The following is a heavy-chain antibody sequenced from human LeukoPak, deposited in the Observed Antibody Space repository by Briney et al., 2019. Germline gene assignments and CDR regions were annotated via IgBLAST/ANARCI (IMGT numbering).Heavy chain of an antibody. CDR3: ARQGAAGKYYYYYMDV. Sequence: GESLKISCKGSGYSFTSYWIGWVRPMPGKGLEWMGIIYPCDSDTRYSPSFLGQVTISADKSISTAYLQWSSLKASDTAMYYCARQGAAGKYYYYYMDVWGKGTTVTVSS. J-gene: IGHJ6*03. D-gene: IGHD6-13*01. V-gene: IGHV5-51*01. CDR1: GYSFTSYW. CDR2: IYPCDSDT.